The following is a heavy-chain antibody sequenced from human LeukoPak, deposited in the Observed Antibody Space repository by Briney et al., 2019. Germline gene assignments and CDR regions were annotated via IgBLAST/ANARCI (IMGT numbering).Heavy chain of an antibody. V-gene: IGHV4-39*02. J-gene: IGHJ4*02. CDR1: GGSFSSYY. Sequence: PSETLSLTCAVYGGSFSSYYWGWIRQPPGKGLEWIGSIYYSGSTYYNPSLKSRVTISVDTSKNQFSLKLSSVTAADTAVYYCARDYDFWSGYYVYFDYWGQGTLVTVSS. CDR3: ARDYDFWSGYYVYFDY. D-gene: IGHD3-3*01. CDR2: IYYSGST.